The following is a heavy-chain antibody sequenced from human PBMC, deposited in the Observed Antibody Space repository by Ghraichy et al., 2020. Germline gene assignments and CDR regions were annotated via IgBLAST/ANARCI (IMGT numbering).Heavy chain of an antibody. V-gene: IGHV3-48*01. Sequence: GGSLRLSCEGSGFSFSDYSMIWVRLTPRKALEWVSYITGSSITIFYTDSVKGRFTISRDNAKNSLYLQMNSLRAEDTAVYYCARLPLPRRAAVVDWYFDLWGRGTLVIVSS. J-gene: IGHJ2*01. D-gene: IGHD6-13*01. CDR3: ARLPLPRRAAVVDWYFDL. CDR2: ITGSSITI. CDR1: GFSFSDYS.